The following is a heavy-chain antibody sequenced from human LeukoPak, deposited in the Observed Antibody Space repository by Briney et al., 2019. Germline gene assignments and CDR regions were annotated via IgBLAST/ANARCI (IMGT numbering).Heavy chain of an antibody. J-gene: IGHJ6*02. CDR3: ARDHKEKAGSFYYYYGMDV. Sequence: PSETLSLTCAVSGGSLSGYYWSWIRQPPGKGLEWIGEINHSGSTNNNPSLKSRVTISVDTSKNQFSLKQSSVTAADTAVYYCARDHKEKAGSFYYYYGMDVWGQGTTVTVSS. CDR2: INHSGST. CDR1: GGSLSGYY. D-gene: IGHD3-10*01. V-gene: IGHV4-34*01.